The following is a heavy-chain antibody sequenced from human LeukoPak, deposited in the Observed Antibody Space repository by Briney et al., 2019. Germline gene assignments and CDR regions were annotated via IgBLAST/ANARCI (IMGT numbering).Heavy chain of an antibody. J-gene: IGHJ6*02. CDR1: GFTVSSNY. Sequence: PGGSLRLSCAASGFTVSSNYMSWVRQAPGKGLEWVSTLYTVGTTYYADSVKGRFTISRDNSKNTLYLLMNSLRAEDTSMYYCARDRSRDYYSGLDVWGQGTTVTVSS. V-gene: IGHV3-53*01. CDR2: LYTVGTT. CDR3: ARDRSRDYYSGLDV.